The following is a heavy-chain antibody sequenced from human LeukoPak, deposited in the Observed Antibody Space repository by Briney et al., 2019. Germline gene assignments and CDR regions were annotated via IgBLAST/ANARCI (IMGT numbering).Heavy chain of an antibody. CDR2: FDPEDGET. CDR1: GYTLTELS. J-gene: IGHJ6*03. V-gene: IGHV1-24*01. CDR3: ATGEVGYCTNGVCYHYYYYMDV. D-gene: IGHD2-8*01. Sequence: ASVKVSCKVSGYTLTELSMHWVRQAPGKGLEWMGGFDPEDGETIYAQKFQGRVTMTEDTSTDTAYMELSSQRSEDTAVYYCATGEVGYCTNGVCYHYYYYMDVWGKGTTVTVSS.